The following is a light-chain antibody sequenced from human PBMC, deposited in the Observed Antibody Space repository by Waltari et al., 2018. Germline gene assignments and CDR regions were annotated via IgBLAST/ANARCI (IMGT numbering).Light chain of an antibody. CDR1: QTFSSNY. J-gene: IGKJ4*01. CDR2: GAS. V-gene: IGKV3-20*01. Sequence: EIVLTQSPGTLSLAPGERATLYCRASQTFSSNYLAWYQQKPGQPPRLLIYGASSRATGIPDRFSGSGSGTDFTLTISRLEPEDFALYYCQQYSSSPRLTFGGGTKVEVK. CDR3: QQYSSSPRLT.